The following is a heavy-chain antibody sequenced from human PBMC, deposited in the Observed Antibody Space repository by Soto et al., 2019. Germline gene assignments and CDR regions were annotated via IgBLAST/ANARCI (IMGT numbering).Heavy chain of an antibody. D-gene: IGHD7-27*01. CDR2: ISYDGSNK. Sequence: QVQLVESGGGVVQPGRSLRLSCAASGFTFSSYGMHWVRQAPGKGLEWVAVISYDGSNKYYADSVKGQFTISRDNSKNPLYLQMNSLRAEDTAVYYCAKDLLGPGRAYGMDVWGQGTTVTVSS. CDR1: GFTFSSYG. J-gene: IGHJ6*02. V-gene: IGHV3-30*18. CDR3: AKDLLGPGRAYGMDV.